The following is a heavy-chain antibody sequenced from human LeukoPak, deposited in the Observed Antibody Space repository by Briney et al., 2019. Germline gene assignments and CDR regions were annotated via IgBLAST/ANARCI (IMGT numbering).Heavy chain of an antibody. CDR3: ARPSEVGATGGGGIDY. CDR1: GYSFTRYW. V-gene: IGHV5-51*01. Sequence: GESLKISCKGSGYSFTRYWIGWVRQMPGKGLEWMGIIYPGDSDTRYSPSFQGQVTISADKSISTAYLQWSSLKASETAVYYCARPSEVGATGGGGIDYWGQGTLVTVSS. J-gene: IGHJ4*02. D-gene: IGHD1-26*01. CDR2: IYPGDSDT.